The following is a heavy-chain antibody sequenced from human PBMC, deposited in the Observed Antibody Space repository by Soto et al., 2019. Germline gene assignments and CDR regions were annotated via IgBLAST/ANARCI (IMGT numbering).Heavy chain of an antibody. V-gene: IGHV4-34*01. CDR3: ARVLASPTHSRSFDY. CDR2: INHSGST. CDR1: GGSFSGYY. D-gene: IGHD3-3*02. Sequence: QVQLQQWGAGLLKPSETLSLTCAVYGGSFSGYYWSWIRQPPGKGLEWIGEINHSGSTNYNPSLKSRVTISVDTSKNQFSLKLISVTAADTAVYYCARVLASPTHSRSFDYRAQGTLVTVSS. J-gene: IGHJ4*02.